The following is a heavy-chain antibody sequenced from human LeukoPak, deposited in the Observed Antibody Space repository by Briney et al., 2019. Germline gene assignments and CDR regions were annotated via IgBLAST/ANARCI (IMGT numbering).Heavy chain of an antibody. CDR1: GFTFATYA. J-gene: IGHJ4*02. Sequence: GGSLRLSCAASGFTFATYAMSWVRQAPGKGLEWVSAISGSGGSTYYADSVKGRFTISRDNSKNTLYLQMNSLRAEDTAVYYCAKGVYGSGSYRVALDYWGQGTLVTVSS. CDR3: AKGVYGSGSYRVALDY. D-gene: IGHD3-10*01. CDR2: ISGSGGST. V-gene: IGHV3-23*01.